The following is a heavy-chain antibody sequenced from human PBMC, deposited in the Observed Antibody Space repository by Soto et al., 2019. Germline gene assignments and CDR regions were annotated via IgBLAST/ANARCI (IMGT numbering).Heavy chain of an antibody. V-gene: IGHV3-53*01. Sequence: VGSLRLSCAASGFIVSSNYMNWVRQAPGKGLEWVSVIYSGGTTYYADSVKGRFIISRDNSKNTLYLQMNSLRAEDTAVYYCARSRAMDVWGQGTTVTVSS. CDR2: IYSGGTT. CDR1: GFIVSSNY. CDR3: ARSRAMDV. J-gene: IGHJ6*02.